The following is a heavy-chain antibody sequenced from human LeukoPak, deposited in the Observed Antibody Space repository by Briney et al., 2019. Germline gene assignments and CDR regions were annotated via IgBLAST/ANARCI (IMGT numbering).Heavy chain of an antibody. D-gene: IGHD3-22*01. Sequence: GGSLRLSCAASGFTFSSYSMNWVRQAPGKGLEWVSYISSSSSTIYYADSVKGRFTISRDNSKNTLYLQMNSLRAEDTAVYYCAKASPYYYDGSGYSTDYWGQGTLVTVSS. CDR3: AKASPYYYDGSGYSTDY. J-gene: IGHJ4*02. CDR2: ISSSSSTI. CDR1: GFTFSSYS. V-gene: IGHV3-48*01.